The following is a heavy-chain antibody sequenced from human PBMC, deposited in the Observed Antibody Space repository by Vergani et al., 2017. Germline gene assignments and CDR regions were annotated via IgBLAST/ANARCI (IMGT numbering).Heavy chain of an antibody. CDR1: GGSFSGYY. CDR2: INHSGST. Sequence: QVQLQQWGAGLLKPSETLSLTCAVYGGSFSGYYWSWIRQPPGKGLEWIGEINHSGSTNYNPSLKSRVTISVETSKNQFSLKLSSVTAADTAVYYCARDPYYYGSGSYYPPTYYYYGMDVWGQGTTVTVSS. D-gene: IGHD3-10*01. CDR3: ARDPYYYGSGSYYPPTYYYYGMDV. V-gene: IGHV4-34*01. J-gene: IGHJ6*02.